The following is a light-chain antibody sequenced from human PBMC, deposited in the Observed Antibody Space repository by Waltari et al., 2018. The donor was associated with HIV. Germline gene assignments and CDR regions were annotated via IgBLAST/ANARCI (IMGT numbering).Light chain of an antibody. J-gene: IGKJ4*01. V-gene: IGKV4-1*01. CDR3: QQYYSFPLT. Sequence: DIAMTQSPDSLAVSLGEKVTINCKSSQTVLHSSSNKNHLAWYQQKAGQRPKLLIYWASRRESGVPDRFIGSGSGTYFSLTIGSLQAEDVAVYDCQQYYSFPLTFGGGTAVEIK. CDR1: QTVLHSSSNKNH. CDR2: WAS.